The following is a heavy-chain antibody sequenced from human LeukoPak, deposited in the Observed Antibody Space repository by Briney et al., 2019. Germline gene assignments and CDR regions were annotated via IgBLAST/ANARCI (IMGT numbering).Heavy chain of an antibody. CDR2: IYSGDST. V-gene: IGHV3-53*01. CDR1: GFTVRSNY. J-gene: IGHJ6*02. D-gene: IGHD3-10*01. Sequence: GGSLRLSCAASGFTVRSNYMSWVRQAPGKGLEWVSVIYSGDSTSYADSVKGRFTISRDNSKNTLSLQMNSLRAEDTAVYYCAKCDILVRGVSYHYYGMDVWGQGTTVTVSS. CDR3: AKCDILVRGVSYHYYGMDV.